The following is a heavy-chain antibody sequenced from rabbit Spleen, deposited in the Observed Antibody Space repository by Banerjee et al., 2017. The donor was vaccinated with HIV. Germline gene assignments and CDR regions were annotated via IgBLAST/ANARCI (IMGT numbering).Heavy chain of an antibody. CDR1: GFSFSSNYY. CDR2: IYTGSDNT. V-gene: IGHV1S40*01. CDR3: ARGVTTDGYAQWAFDP. D-gene: IGHD6-1*01. Sequence: QSLEESGGDLVKPGASLTLTCTASGFSFSSNYYMCWVRQAPGKGLEWIGCIYTGSDNTYYASWAKGRFTISKTSSTTVTLQMTSLTAADTATYFCARGVTTDGYAQWAFDPWGPGTLVTVS. J-gene: IGHJ2*01.